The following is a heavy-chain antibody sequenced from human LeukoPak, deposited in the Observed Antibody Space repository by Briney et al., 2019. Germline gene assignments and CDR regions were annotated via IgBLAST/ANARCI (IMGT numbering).Heavy chain of an antibody. CDR3: ARDSKGTSCYDY. V-gene: IGHV1-69*13. J-gene: IGHJ4*02. CDR1: GGTFSSYA. Sequence: GASVKVSCKASGGTFSSYAISWVRQAPGQGLEWMGGITPIFGTANYAQKFQGRVTITADESTSTAYMELSSLRSEDTAVYYCARDSKGTSCYDYWGQGTLVTVSS. D-gene: IGHD2-2*01. CDR2: ITPIFGTA.